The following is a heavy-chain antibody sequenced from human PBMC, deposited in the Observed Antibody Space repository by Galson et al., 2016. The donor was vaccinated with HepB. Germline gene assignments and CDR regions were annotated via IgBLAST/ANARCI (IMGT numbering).Heavy chain of an antibody. J-gene: IGHJ3*02. Sequence: SLRLSCAASGFTVSSNYLSWVRQAPGKGLEWVSLIYSDSSTYYADSVKGRFTISRDNLENTLYLQMNSLRVEDMAVYYCAKLMGRGIISAFDIWGQGTMVTVSS. V-gene: IGHV3-66*04. D-gene: IGHD3-10*01. CDR2: IYSDSST. CDR3: AKLMGRGIISAFDI. CDR1: GFTVSSNY.